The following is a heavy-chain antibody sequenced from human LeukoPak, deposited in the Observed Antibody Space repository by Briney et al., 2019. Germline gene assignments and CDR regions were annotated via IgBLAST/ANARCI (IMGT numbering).Heavy chain of an antibody. J-gene: IGHJ4*02. CDR3: ARGRGSGY. V-gene: IGHV3-7*01. CDR2: IKQDGSDK. Sequence: TGGSLRLSCAASGFTFSNYWMNWVRQAPGKGLEWVANIKQDGSDKDYVDSVKGRFTISRDNAKNSLYLQMNSLRAEDTAVYYCARGRGSGYWGQGTLVTVSS. CDR1: GFTFSNYW.